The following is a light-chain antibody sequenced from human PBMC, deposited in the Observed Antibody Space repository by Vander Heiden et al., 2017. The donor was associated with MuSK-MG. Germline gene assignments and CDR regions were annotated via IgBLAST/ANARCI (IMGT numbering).Light chain of an antibody. CDR1: QSISTW. J-gene: IGKJ1*01. V-gene: IGKV1-5*03. CDR2: KAS. CDR3: QQFNSYSWT. Sequence: DIQTTPSPSILSASVGDSVTTSCRASQSISTWLSWYQQKPGKAPKLLIYKASSLESGVPSRFSASGSGTEFTLTISSLQPDDFATYYRQQFNSYSWTFGQGTKVDIK.